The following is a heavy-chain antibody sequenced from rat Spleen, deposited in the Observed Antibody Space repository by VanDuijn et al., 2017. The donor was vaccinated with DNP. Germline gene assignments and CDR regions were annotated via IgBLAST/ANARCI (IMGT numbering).Heavy chain of an antibody. Sequence: EVQLQESGPGLVKPSQSLSLTCSATNHSITSDFWGWIRNFPGKKMEWLGHISYSGGTSYNPSIKSRISITRDTSKNQFFLQLNSVTMEDTATYFCARGQYSDGSYLMDAWGQGASVTVSS. CDR1: NHSITSDF. J-gene: IGHJ4*01. D-gene: IGHD1-12*02. V-gene: IGHV3-1*01. CDR2: ISYSGGT. CDR3: ARGQYSDGSYLMDA.